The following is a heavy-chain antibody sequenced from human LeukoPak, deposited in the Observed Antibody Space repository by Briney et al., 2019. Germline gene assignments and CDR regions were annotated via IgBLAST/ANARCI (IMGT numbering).Heavy chain of an antibody. J-gene: IGHJ6*04. V-gene: IGHV4-38-2*02. D-gene: IGHD3-10*01. CDR1: GYSINSGYF. CDR3: ARALRSGSNYFFYGMDV. CDR2: IFHSGTT. Sequence: SETLSLTCTVSGYSINSGYFWGWIRQPPGKGLEYIGTIFHSGTTYYNPSLKSRVTISLDTSTNDFSLKLSSVTAADTAVYYCARALRSGSNYFFYGMDVRGKGTTVTVSS.